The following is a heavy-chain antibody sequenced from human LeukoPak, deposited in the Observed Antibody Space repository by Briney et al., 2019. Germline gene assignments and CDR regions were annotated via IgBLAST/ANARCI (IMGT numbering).Heavy chain of an antibody. V-gene: IGHV1-69*05. D-gene: IGHD5-18*01. J-gene: IGHJ4*02. CDR2: IIPIFGTA. CDR1: GGTFSSYA. Sequence: SVKVSCKASGGTFSSYAISWVRQAPGQGLEWMGRIIPIFGTANYAQKFQGRVTITTDESTSAAYMELSSLRSEATAVYYCARGDLGGYSYRLDYWGQGTLVTVSS. CDR3: ARGDLGGYSYRLDY.